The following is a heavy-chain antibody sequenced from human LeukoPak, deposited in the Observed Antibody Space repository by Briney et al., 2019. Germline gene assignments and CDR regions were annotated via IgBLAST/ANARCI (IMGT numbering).Heavy chain of an antibody. V-gene: IGHV3-7*01. CDR2: IKQDGSEK. CDR1: GFTFSSYW. D-gene: IGHD6-19*01. Sequence: GGSLRLSCAASGFTFSSYWMSWVRQAPGKGLEWVANIKQDGSEKYYVDSVKGRSTISRDNAKNSLYLQMNSLRAEDTAVYYCASYDSGWYYFDYWGQGTLVTVSS. CDR3: ASYDSGWYYFDY. J-gene: IGHJ4*02.